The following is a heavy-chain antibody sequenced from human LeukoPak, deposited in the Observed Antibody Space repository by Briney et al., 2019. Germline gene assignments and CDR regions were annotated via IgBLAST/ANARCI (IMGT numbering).Heavy chain of an antibody. CDR2: ISSTSNYI. J-gene: IGHJ4*02. Sequence: PGGSLRLSCAASGFTFSTYAISWVRQAPGKGLEWVSCISSTSNYIFYADSVKGRFTISRDNAKNSLYLQMNSLRAEDTAVYYCARDNDCSGGSCYLDYWGQGTLVTVSS. D-gene: IGHD2-15*01. CDR3: ARDNDCSGGSCYLDY. V-gene: IGHV3-21*01. CDR1: GFTFSTYA.